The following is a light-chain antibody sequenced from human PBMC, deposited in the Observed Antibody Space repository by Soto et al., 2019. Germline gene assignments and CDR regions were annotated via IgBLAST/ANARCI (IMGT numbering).Light chain of an antibody. V-gene: IGKV1-39*01. Sequence: DIQMTESPSSLSASVGDRVTITCRASQSISGYLNWYQQRPGKAPKLLIYAASSLQSGVPSRFSGSGSGTDFTLTISSLQPEDFATDYCQQSYSTPRTFGPGTKVDIK. CDR3: QQSYSTPRT. CDR2: AAS. J-gene: IGKJ3*01. CDR1: QSISGY.